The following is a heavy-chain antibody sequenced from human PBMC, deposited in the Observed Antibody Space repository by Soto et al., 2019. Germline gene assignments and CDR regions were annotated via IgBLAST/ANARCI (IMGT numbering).Heavy chain of an antibody. D-gene: IGHD1-26*01. Sequence: QVQLVQSGAEVKKPGSSVKVSCKASGGTFSSYTISWVRQAPGQGLEWMGRIIPILGIANYAQKFQDRVTITADKSTSTAYMELSSLRSEDTAVYYCAREESVGATYYGMDVWGQGTTVTVSS. CDR1: GGTFSSYT. CDR3: AREESVGATYYGMDV. J-gene: IGHJ6*02. V-gene: IGHV1-69*08. CDR2: IIPILGIA.